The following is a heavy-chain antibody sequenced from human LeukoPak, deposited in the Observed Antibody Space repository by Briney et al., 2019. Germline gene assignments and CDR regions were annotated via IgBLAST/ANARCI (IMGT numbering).Heavy chain of an antibody. J-gene: IGHJ4*02. CDR1: GLTFSSYG. V-gene: IGHV3-33*01. Sequence: PGGSLRLSCAASGLTFSSYGMHWVRQAPGKGLEWLAVIWADGSNKLYADSVQGRFTISIDNSKNTLYLQMNSLRAEDTAVYYCATDIGSAPFDFWGEGTLVTVSS. CDR2: IWADGSNK. CDR3: ATDIGSAPFDF. D-gene: IGHD2-15*01.